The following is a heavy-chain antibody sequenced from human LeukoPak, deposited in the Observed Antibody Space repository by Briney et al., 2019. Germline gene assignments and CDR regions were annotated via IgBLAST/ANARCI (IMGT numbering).Heavy chain of an antibody. CDR1: GFSITSGYY. CDR2: INHSGST. J-gene: IGHJ4*02. V-gene: IGHV4-38-2*01. Sequence: SETLSLTCAVSGFSITSGYYWGWIRQPPGKGLEWIGEINHSGSTNYNPSLKGRVTISVDTSKNQFSLKLSYVTAADTAVYYCARGRYYDFWSGYRYFDYWGQGTLVTVSS. D-gene: IGHD3-3*01. CDR3: ARGRYYDFWSGYRYFDY.